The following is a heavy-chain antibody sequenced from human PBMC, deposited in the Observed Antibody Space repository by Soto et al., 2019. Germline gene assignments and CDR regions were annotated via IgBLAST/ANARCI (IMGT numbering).Heavy chain of an antibody. J-gene: IGHJ4*02. V-gene: IGHV3-30*18. CDR3: AKDGGPVYCNSPGCSAKHFDY. Sequence: QVQLVESGGGVLQPGRSLRLSCAASGFTFSNYGMHWVRQAPGKGLEWVAIISYDGDNEYYADSVRGRFTISRDNSKNTLYLQTSSLRQDDTAVYYCAKDGGPVYCNSPGCSAKHFDYWGQGTLVTVSS. CDR1: GFTFSNYG. CDR2: ISYDGDNE. D-gene: IGHD2-2*01.